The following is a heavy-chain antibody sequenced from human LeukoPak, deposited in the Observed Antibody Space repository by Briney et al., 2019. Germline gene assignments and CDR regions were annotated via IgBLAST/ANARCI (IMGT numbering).Heavy chain of an antibody. J-gene: IGHJ4*02. CDR1: GGTFSNYA. CDR2: IIPIFGTA. D-gene: IGHD3-22*01. CDR3: ARGWDYDSGGRPTAYVY. V-gene: IGHV1-69*13. Sequence: SVKVSCKASGGTFSNYAINWIRQAPGPGLEWMGGIIPIFGTANYAQKFQGRVTITADESTGTVYMELNSLKSEDTAVYFCARGWDYDSGGRPTAYVYWGQGTLVTVSS.